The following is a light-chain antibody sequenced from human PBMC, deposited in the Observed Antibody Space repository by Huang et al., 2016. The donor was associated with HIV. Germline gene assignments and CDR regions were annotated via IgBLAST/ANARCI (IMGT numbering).Light chain of an antibody. CDR3: QQYDYWPPVT. CDR1: QSIKSN. Sequence: IVMTQSPVTLSVSPGERAALSCRAGQSIKSNLDWYQQKPGQDPRLLIYGASTRATGVPARFSGSGSGTEFTLTINNLQSDDFAVYYCQQYDYWPPVTFGQGTKV. J-gene: IGKJ1*01. CDR2: GAS. V-gene: IGKV3-15*01.